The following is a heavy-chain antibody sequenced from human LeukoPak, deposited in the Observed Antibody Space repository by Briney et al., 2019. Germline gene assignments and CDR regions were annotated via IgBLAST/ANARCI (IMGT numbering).Heavy chain of an antibody. J-gene: IGHJ4*02. D-gene: IGHD2-15*01. CDR2: INHSGST. CDR1: GGSFSGYY. Sequence: SETLSFTCAVYGGSFSGYYWSWIRQPPGQGLEWIGEINHSGSTNYNPSLKSRVTISVDTSKNQFSLKLSSVTAADTAVYYCARTGHCSGGSCYSSDYWGQGTLVTVSS. CDR3: ARTGHCSGGSCYSSDY. V-gene: IGHV4-34*01.